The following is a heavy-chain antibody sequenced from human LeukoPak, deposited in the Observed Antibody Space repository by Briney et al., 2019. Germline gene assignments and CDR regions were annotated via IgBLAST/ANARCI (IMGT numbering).Heavy chain of an antibody. Sequence: SETLSLTYTVSGGSVSSYYWNWIRQSPGEGLEWIGYIYYTGSTKYNPSLESRVTISLDTSKNQFSLKLSSVTAADTAVYYCARRVVVVTANDKSDVFDMWGQGTVVTVSS. CDR3: ARRVVVVTANDKSDVFDM. J-gene: IGHJ3*02. CDR2: IYYTGST. V-gene: IGHV4-59*02. D-gene: IGHD3-22*01. CDR1: GGSVSSYY.